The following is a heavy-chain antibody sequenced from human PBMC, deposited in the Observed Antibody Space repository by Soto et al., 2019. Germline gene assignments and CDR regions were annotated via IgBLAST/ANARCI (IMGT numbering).Heavy chain of an antibody. CDR3: AKGAYYESSGYGYYFDC. CDR1: GFTFSSYA. CDR2: ISSSGGST. D-gene: IGHD3-22*01. J-gene: IGHJ4*02. Sequence: EVQLLESGGGLVQPGGSLRLSCAASGFTFSSYAISWVRQAPGKGLEWVSAISSSGGSTYYADSVKGRFTISRDNSKDTLYLQMNSLRAEDTAVYYCAKGAYYESSGYGYYFDCLGQGTLVTVSS. V-gene: IGHV3-23*01.